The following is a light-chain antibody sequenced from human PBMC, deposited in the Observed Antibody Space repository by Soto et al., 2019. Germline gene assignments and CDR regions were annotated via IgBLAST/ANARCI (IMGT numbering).Light chain of an antibody. CDR2: GNS. J-gene: IGLJ1*01. V-gene: IGLV1-40*01. CDR1: SSNIGAGYD. Sequence: QSVLTQPPSVSGAPGQRVTISCTGSSSNIGAGYDVHWYQQLPGTAPKLLIYGNSNRPSGVPDRFAGSKSGTSASLAITGLQAEDEADYSCQSYDSGLSGYVFGTGTKLTVL. CDR3: QSYDSGLSGYV.